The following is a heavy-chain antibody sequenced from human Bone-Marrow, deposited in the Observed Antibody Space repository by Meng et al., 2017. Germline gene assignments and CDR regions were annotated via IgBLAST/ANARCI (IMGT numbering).Heavy chain of an antibody. CDR2: INPNTGGT. Sequence: ASVKVSCKASAYTLSSDGFAWVRQAPGQGLEWMGWINPNTGGTDYAQKFQGRVTMTRDTSISTAYMELSRLRSDDTAVYYCARPLLRLGELSLTAGPLAYGFDYWGQGTLVTVSS. J-gene: IGHJ4*02. CDR1: AYTLSSDG. CDR3: ARPLLRLGELSLTAGPLAYGFDY. D-gene: IGHD3-16*02. V-gene: IGHV1-2*02.